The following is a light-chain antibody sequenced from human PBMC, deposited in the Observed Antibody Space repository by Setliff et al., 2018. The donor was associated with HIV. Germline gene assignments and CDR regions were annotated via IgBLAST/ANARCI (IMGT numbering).Light chain of an antibody. Sequence: SVLTQPASVSASPGQSITISCTGTTSDISHYNFVSWYQQHPDSAPKLLIYEVFNRPSWVSHRFSGSKSGNTASLTISGLQAEDEADYYCSSYTRTNLFVFGTGTKV. CDR1: TSDISHYNF. CDR3: SSYTRTNLFV. V-gene: IGLV2-14*01. J-gene: IGLJ1*01. CDR2: EVF.